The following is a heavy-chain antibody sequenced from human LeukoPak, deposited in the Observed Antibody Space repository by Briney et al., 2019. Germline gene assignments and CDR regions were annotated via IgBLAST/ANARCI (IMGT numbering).Heavy chain of an antibody. D-gene: IGHD1-26*01. Sequence: GGSLRLSCAASGFTFSAYAMNWVRQAPGKGLEWVAVISYDGKSHYYADSVKGRFTISRDNSKDTVYLQMNSLRPEDTVVYYCARGGLGILDWYFDLWGRGTLVSVSS. CDR2: ISYDGKSH. CDR1: GFTFSAYA. J-gene: IGHJ2*01. CDR3: ARGGLGILDWYFDL. V-gene: IGHV3-30*04.